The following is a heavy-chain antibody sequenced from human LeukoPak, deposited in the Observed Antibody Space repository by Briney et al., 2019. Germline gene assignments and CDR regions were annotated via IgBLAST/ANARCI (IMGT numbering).Heavy chain of an antibody. Sequence: GASVKVSCKSSGYTFTDYYMHWVRQAPGQGLEWMGWMNPNGGGTNYAQSFQGRVTMTRDTSIGTAYMELSSLISDDTAIYYCARENNSGWYRKAAFDYWGQGTLVTVTS. CDR3: ARENNSGWYRKAAFDY. V-gene: IGHV1-2*02. D-gene: IGHD6-19*01. J-gene: IGHJ4*02. CDR1: GYTFTDYY. CDR2: MNPNGGGT.